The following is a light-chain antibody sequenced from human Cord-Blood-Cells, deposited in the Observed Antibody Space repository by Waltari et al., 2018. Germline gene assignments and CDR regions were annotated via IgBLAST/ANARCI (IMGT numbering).Light chain of an antibody. V-gene: IGKV1-39*01. CDR3: QQSYSTPLT. Sequence: DIQMTQSPSSLSASVGDRVTITCRASQSISSYLNWYQQKPGKAPNHLIYAASSLQSWVPSRFSGSGSGTDVTLTISSLQPEDFATYYCQQSYSTPLTFGGGTKVEIK. J-gene: IGKJ4*01. CDR1: QSISSY. CDR2: AAS.